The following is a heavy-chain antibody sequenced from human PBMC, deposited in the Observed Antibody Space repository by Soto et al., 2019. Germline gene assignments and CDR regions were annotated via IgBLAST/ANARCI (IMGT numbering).Heavy chain of an antibody. D-gene: IGHD1-26*01. Sequence: QVQLVESGGGVVQPGRSLRLSCAVSGFTFSRYGMHWVRQAPGKGLEWVAGISYDGSNTYHVDSVKGRFTVSRDNSKNTLYLQMNSLRDEDTAVYYCGKDQWEFHGGLDYWGQGALVTVSS. CDR2: ISYDGSNT. CDR3: GKDQWEFHGGLDY. V-gene: IGHV3-30*18. CDR1: GFTFSRYG. J-gene: IGHJ4*02.